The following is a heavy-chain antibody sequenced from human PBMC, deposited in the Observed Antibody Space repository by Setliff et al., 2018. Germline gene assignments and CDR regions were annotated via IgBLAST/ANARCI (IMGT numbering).Heavy chain of an antibody. J-gene: IGHJ4*02. CDR1: GYTFNNYG. V-gene: IGHV1-18*01. CDR2: ISAYSGET. CDR3: ARGQTLRHFDWPTAFDY. Sequence: GASVKVSCKASGYTFNNYGIIWVRQAPGQGPEWMGWISAYSGETNYAQIFQGRVTMTTDTPTSTAYMELRGLTSDDTAVYYCARGQTLRHFDWPTAFDYWGLGTLVTSPQ. D-gene: IGHD3-9*01.